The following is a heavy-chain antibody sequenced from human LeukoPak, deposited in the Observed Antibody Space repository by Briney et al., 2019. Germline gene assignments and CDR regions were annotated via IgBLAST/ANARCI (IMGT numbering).Heavy chain of an antibody. CDR2: IFYDGSIG. CDR3: TRHGGRDYYDSSEDAFDI. Sequence: PGGSLRLSCASSGFTFSNYAMHWVRQAPGKGLEWVAVIFYDGSIGYYADSVKGRFTISRDNPKNTVYLQMNSLKTEDTAVYYCTRHGGRDYYDSSEDAFDIWGQGTMVIVSS. V-gene: IGHV3-30*04. CDR1: GFTFSNYA. J-gene: IGHJ3*02. D-gene: IGHD3-22*01.